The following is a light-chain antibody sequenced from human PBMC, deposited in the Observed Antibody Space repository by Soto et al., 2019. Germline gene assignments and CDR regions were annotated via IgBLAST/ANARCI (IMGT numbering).Light chain of an antibody. J-gene: IGLJ1*01. Sequence: QSVLTQPPSASGSPGQSVTISCIGTNSDVGRYNYVSWYQHHPGKAPKLIIYEVTKRPSGVPDRFSGSKSGNTASLTVSGLQADDEADYYCNSYVGSNNYVFGTGTKLTVL. CDR2: EVT. CDR1: NSDVGRYNY. CDR3: NSYVGSNNYV. V-gene: IGLV2-8*01.